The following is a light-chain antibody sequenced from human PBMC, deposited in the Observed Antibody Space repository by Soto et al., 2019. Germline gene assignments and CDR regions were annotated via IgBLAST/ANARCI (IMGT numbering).Light chain of an antibody. CDR3: QRYDIAPFP. Sequence: EIVLTQSPGTLSLSPGERATLSCRASQSVSSTYLAWYQQKPGQAPRLLIYGASSRATGIPDRFSGSGSRTDFTLTISRLEPEDFAVYYCQRYDIAPFPFGQGKKVEIK. CDR2: GAS. V-gene: IGKV3-20*01. CDR1: QSVSSTY. J-gene: IGKJ2*01.